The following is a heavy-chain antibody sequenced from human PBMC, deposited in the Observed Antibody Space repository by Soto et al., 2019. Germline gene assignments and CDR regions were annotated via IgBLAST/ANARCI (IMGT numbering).Heavy chain of an antibody. CDR3: AKGYCSYPKRSFDS. CDR1: GFTVISNY. J-gene: IGHJ4*02. CDR2: ISATGDTT. V-gene: IGHV3-23*01. Sequence: GGSLRLCCAYSGFTVISNYMSWVRQAPGKGLEWVSVISATGDTTYNADSVKGRFTISRDNSKNTAYLQMNSLRVEDTALYYCAKGYCSYPKRSFDSWGQGTLVTVSS. D-gene: IGHD3-16*02.